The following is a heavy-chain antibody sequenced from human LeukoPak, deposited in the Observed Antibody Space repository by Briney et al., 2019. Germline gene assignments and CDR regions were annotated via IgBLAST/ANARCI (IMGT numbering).Heavy chain of an antibody. J-gene: IGHJ4*02. V-gene: IGHV4-59*01. CDR3: AREYCTRTTCYFDY. CDR1: GGSISSDY. D-gene: IGHD2-2*01. Sequence: SETPSLTCSVSGGSISSDYWSWIRQPPEKGLEWIGYILYSGSTNYNPSLKSRLTISVDTSKNQFSLKLSSVTAADTAVYYCAREYCTRTTCYFDYWGQGTLVTVSS. CDR2: ILYSGST.